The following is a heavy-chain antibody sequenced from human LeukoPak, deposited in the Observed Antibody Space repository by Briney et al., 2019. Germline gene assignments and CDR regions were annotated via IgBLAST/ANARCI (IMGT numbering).Heavy chain of an antibody. CDR2: INGDGSST. Sequence: GGSLRLSCAASGFTFSSYWMHWVRQAPGKGLVWVSRINGDGSSTAYADSVKGRFTTSRDNAKTSLYLQMNSLRAEDTAVYYCARHLSGITGYTYGRGIDYWGQGTLVTVSS. J-gene: IGHJ4*02. D-gene: IGHD5-18*01. CDR1: GFTFSSYW. CDR3: ARHLSGITGYTYGRGIDY. V-gene: IGHV3-74*01.